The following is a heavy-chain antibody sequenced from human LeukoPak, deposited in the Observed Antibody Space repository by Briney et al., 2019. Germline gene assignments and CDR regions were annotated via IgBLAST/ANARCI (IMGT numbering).Heavy chain of an antibody. J-gene: IGHJ5*02. CDR2: ISSSSSYI. Sequence: GGSLRLSCAASGFTVSSNYMNWVRQAPGKGLEWVSSISSSSSYIYYADSVKGRFTISRDNAKNSLYLQMNSLRAEDTAVYYCARDRGSGGSWRFDPWGQGTLVTVSS. V-gene: IGHV3-21*01. CDR3: ARDRGSGGSWRFDP. CDR1: GFTVSSNY. D-gene: IGHD2-15*01.